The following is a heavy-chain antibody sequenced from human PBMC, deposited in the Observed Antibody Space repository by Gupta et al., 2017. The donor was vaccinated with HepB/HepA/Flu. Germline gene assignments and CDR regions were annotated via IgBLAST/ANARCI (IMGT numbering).Heavy chain of an antibody. CDR3: ARSGYSYGQEYYYYYYGMDV. V-gene: IGHV4-59*01. Sequence: QVQLQVSGPGLVRPSEPLSLTCTVFGGSLSSYYLRWLRQPPGQGPEWIGYIYYSVRTNSNPSLKSRVTISVDTSKNQFSLKLSSVTAADTAVYYCARSGYSYGQEYYYYYYGMDVWGQGTTVTVSS. D-gene: IGHD5-18*01. CDR2: IYYSVRT. CDR1: GGSLSSYY. J-gene: IGHJ6*02.